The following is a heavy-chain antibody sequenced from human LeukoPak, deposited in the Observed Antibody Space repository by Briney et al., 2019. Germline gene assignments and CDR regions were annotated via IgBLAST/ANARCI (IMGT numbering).Heavy chain of an antibody. CDR3: ARAQPNIVVVVSANDY. CDR2: IIPIFGTA. D-gene: IGHD2-15*01. CDR1: GGTFSSYA. Sequence: SVKVSCKASGGTFSSYAIGWVRQAPGQGLEWMGGIIPIFGTANYAQKFQGRVTMTTDTSTSTAYMELRSLRSDDTAVYYCARAQPNIVVVVSANDYWGQGTLVTVSS. J-gene: IGHJ4*02. V-gene: IGHV1-69*05.